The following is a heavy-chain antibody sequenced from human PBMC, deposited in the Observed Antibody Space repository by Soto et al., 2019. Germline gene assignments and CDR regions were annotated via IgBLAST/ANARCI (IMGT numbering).Heavy chain of an antibody. J-gene: IGHJ4*02. D-gene: IGHD3-10*01. CDR2: ISAYNGNT. CDR1: GYTFTSYG. Sequence: ASVKVSCKASGYTFTSYGISWVRQAPGQGLKWMGWISAYNGNTNYAQKLQGRVTMTTDTSTSTAYMELRSLRSDDTAVYYCARDSVTMVRGAPVDYWGQGTLVTVSS. CDR3: ARDSVTMVRGAPVDY. V-gene: IGHV1-18*01.